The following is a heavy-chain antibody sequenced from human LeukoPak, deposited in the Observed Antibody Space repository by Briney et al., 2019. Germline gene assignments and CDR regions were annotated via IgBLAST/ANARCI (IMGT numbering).Heavy chain of an antibody. J-gene: IGHJ4*02. Sequence: PGGSLRLSCAASGFTFSSYAMHWVRQAPGKGLEWVAVISYDGSNKYYADSLKGRFTISRDNPKNTLYLQMNSLRAEDTAVYYCATHHTSRYSHYYFDYWGQGTLVTVSS. D-gene: IGHD2-2*01. CDR3: ATHHTSRYSHYYFDY. CDR1: GFTFSSYA. V-gene: IGHV3-30-3*01. CDR2: ISYDGSNK.